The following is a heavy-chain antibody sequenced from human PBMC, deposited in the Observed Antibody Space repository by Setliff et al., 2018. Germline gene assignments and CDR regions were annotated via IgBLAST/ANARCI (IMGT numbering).Heavy chain of an antibody. D-gene: IGHD3-22*01. CDR3: ARGAGWCCDSSGYYYDY. V-gene: IGHV4-61*02. CDR1: GGSLSSCSYY. J-gene: IGHJ4*02. CDR2: IYTSGST. Sequence: LSLTCTVSGGSLSSCSYYWSWIRQPAGKGLEWIGRIYTSGSTNYNPSLKSRVTISVDTSKNQFSLKLSSVTAADTAVYYCARGAGWCCDSSGYYYDYWGQGTLVTVSS.